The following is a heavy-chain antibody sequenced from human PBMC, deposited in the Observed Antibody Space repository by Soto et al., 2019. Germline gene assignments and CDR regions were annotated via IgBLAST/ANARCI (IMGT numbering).Heavy chain of an antibody. D-gene: IGHD3-16*01. CDR3: ARWGPTGGLDR. Sequence: QLVESGGGVVQPGTSLRLSCAASGFRFKSFVMHWVRQVPGKGLQWVALTSYDGNTKYYGDSVQGRFIVSRDNSKNTLDLQMDSLRLEDTALYYCARWGPTGGLDRWGQGTLVSVSS. J-gene: IGHJ5*02. CDR1: GFRFKSFV. V-gene: IGHV3-30*19. CDR2: TSYDGNTK.